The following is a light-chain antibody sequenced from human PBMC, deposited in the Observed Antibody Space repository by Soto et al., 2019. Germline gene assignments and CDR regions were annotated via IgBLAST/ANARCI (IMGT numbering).Light chain of an antibody. CDR2: DAS. CDR3: QQYSSYSIT. CDR1: QSISGW. Sequence: DIQMTQSPSTLSASVGGRVTITCRASQSISGWLAWYQQKPGKAPKLLIYDASNLESGVPSRFSGSGSGTEFTLTISSLQPDDFATYYCQQYSSYSITFGQGTRLEIK. J-gene: IGKJ5*01. V-gene: IGKV1-5*01.